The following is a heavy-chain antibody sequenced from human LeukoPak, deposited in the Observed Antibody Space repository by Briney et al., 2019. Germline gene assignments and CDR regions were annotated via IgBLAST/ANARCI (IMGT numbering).Heavy chain of an antibody. D-gene: IGHD3-22*01. CDR2: ISSSSSTI. Sequence: GGSLRLSCAASGFTFSSYGMHWVRQAPGKGLEWVSYISSSSSTIYYADSVKGRFTISRDNAKNSLYLQMNSLRAEDTAVYYCARWRRRHYYDSSGYYGMDVWGQGTTVTVSS. CDR1: GFTFSSYG. V-gene: IGHV3-48*01. J-gene: IGHJ6*02. CDR3: ARWRRRHYYDSSGYYGMDV.